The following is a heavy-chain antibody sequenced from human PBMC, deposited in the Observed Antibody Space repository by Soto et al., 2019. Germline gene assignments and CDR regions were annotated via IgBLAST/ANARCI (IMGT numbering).Heavy chain of an antibody. CDR2: INAGNGNT. CDR1: GYTFTSYA. D-gene: IGHD3-22*01. J-gene: IGHJ6*02. Sequence: ASVKVSCKASGYTFTSYAMHWLRQAPGQRLEWIGWINAGNGNTKYSQKFQGRVTITTDTSTSTAYMDLSSLRSDDTAVYFCARGGYYDSSGSRNYHYYGMDVWGQGTTVTVSS. V-gene: IGHV1-3*01. CDR3: ARGGYYDSSGSRNYHYYGMDV.